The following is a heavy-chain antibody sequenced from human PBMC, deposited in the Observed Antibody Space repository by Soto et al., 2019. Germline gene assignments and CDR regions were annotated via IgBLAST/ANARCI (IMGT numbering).Heavy chain of an antibody. CDR1: GYSFTRYW. CDR3: ARHESSYGSGAYYNVDP. D-gene: IGHD3-10*01. Sequence: GESLKISCKGSGYSFTRYWIAWVRQMPGKGLEWMGIIYPGDSDTRYSPSFQGQVTISVDKSISTAYLQWSSLKASDTAMYYCARHESSYGSGAYYNVDPWGQGTLVTVSS. CDR2: IYPGDSDT. J-gene: IGHJ5*02. V-gene: IGHV5-51*01.